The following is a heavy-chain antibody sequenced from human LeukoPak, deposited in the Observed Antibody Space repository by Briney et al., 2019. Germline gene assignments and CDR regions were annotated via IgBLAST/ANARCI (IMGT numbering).Heavy chain of an antibody. V-gene: IGHV4-61*02. Sequence: SETLSLTCTASGGSISSGSYYWSWIRQPAGKGLEWIGRIYTSGSTNYNPSLKSRVTMSVDTSKNQFSLKLSSVTAADTAVYYCASRRRGAYPYWGQGTLVTVSS. CDR1: GGSISSGSYY. CDR3: ASRRRGAYPY. CDR2: IYTSGST. J-gene: IGHJ4*02.